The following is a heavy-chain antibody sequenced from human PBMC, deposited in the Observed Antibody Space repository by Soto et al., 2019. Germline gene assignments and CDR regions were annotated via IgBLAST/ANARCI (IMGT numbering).Heavy chain of an antibody. V-gene: IGHV3-74*01. CDR2: INSDGSST. J-gene: IGHJ6*02. Sequence: WVRQAPGKGLVWVSRINSDGSSTSYADSVKGRFTISRDNAKNTLYLQMNSLRAEDTAVYYCARGGQDTIFGVVIIEEYYYYGMDVWGQGTTVTVSS. CDR3: ARGGQDTIFGVVIIEEYYYYGMDV. D-gene: IGHD3-3*01.